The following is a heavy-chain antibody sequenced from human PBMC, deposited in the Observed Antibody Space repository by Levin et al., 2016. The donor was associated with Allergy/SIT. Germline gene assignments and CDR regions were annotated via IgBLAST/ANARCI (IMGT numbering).Heavy chain of an antibody. CDR3: ARVQKVWGSCVDF. V-gene: IGHV3-53*01. CDR1: GFTVSTTY. Sequence: GGSLRLSCAASGFTVSTTYITWVRQAPGTGLEWVSTIYTDGSTYYADSVKGRFTISRDNSKNTVYLQMNSLRAEDTAVYYCARVQKVWGSCVDFWGLGTLVSVSS. J-gene: IGHJ4*02. D-gene: IGHD3-16*01. CDR2: IYTDGST.